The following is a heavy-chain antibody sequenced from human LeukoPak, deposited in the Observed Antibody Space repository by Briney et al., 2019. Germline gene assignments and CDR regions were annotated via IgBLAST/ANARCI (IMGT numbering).Heavy chain of an antibody. V-gene: IGHV4-34*01. CDR2: INHSGST. Sequence: PSETLSLTCAVYSGSFSGYYWSWIRQPPGKGLEWIGEINHSGSTNYSPSLKSRVTISVDTSKNQFSLKLSSVIAADTAVYYCARGYSSGWYDYYYGMDVWGQGTTVTVSS. D-gene: IGHD6-19*01. CDR3: ARGYSSGWYDYYYGMDV. CDR1: SGSFSGYY. J-gene: IGHJ6*02.